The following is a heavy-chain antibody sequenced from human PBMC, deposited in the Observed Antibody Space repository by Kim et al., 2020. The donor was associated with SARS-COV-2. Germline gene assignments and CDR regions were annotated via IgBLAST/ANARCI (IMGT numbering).Heavy chain of an antibody. CDR3: AKYTVTTPPDY. CDR1: GFTFNNYA. V-gene: IGHV3-23*01. CDR2: IGPGGDT. J-gene: IGHJ4*02. D-gene: IGHD4-17*01. Sequence: GGSLRLSCAASGFTFNNYALSWVRQAPGMGLEWVSGIGPGGDTHYVDSVKGRFTISSDNSRNTPSLQMNSLRVEDTAVYYCAKYTVTTPPDYGGQGALVTVSS.